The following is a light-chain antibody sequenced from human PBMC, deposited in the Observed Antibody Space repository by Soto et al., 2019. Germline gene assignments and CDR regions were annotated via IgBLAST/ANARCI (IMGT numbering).Light chain of an antibody. CDR1: SSDVGGYNY. J-gene: IGLJ1*01. CDR3: SSYTNSSNPYV. CDR2: DVS. V-gene: IGLV2-14*01. Sequence: QSVLTQPASVSGSPGQSITISCTGTSSDVGGYNYVSWYQQHPGKAPKLMIYDVSNRPSGVSNRFSGSKSGNTASLTISGLQAEDEADYYCSSYTNSSNPYVFGTGTEVTV.